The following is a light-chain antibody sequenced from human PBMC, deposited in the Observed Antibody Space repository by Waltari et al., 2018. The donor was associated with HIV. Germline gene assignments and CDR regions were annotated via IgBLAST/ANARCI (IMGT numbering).Light chain of an antibody. V-gene: IGLV2-23*01. CDR2: EGS. CDR1: SSDVGSYNL. CDR3: CSYAGSSAV. Sequence: QSALTQPASVSGSPGQSITIYCTGTSSDVGSYNLVSWYPQHPGKAPKLMIYEGSKRPSGVSNRFSGSKSGNTASLTISGLQAEDEADYYCCSYAGSSAVFGGGTKLTVL. J-gene: IGLJ2*01.